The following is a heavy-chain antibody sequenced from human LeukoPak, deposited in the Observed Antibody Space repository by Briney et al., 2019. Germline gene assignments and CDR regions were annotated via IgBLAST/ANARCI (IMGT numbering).Heavy chain of an antibody. V-gene: IGHV3-23*01. Sequence: GESLRISCAASGFTFSSYAMSWVRQAPGKGLEWVSAISGSGGSTYYADSVKGRFTISRDNSKNTLYLQMNSLRAEDTAVYYCAKGSAAAGSRLFDPWGQGTLVTVSS. CDR2: ISGSGGST. D-gene: IGHD6-13*01. J-gene: IGHJ5*02. CDR1: GFTFSSYA. CDR3: AKGSAAAGSRLFDP.